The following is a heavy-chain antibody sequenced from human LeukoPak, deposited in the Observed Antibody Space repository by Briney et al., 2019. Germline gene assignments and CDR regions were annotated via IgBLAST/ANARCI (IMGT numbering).Heavy chain of an antibody. CDR2: ISAYNGNT. D-gene: IGHD3-10*01. J-gene: IGHJ4*02. CDR1: GYTFTSYG. Sequence: GASVKVSCKASGYTFTSYGISWVRQAPGQGLEWMGWISAYNGNTNYAQKLQGRVTMTTDTFTSTAYMELRSLRSDDTAVYYCARDFYYYGSGSYLFDYWGQGTLVTVSS. V-gene: IGHV1-18*01. CDR3: ARDFYYYGSGSYLFDY.